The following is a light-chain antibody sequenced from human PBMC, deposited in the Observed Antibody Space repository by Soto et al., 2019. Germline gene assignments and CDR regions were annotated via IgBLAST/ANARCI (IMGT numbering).Light chain of an antibody. V-gene: IGLV2-14*01. CDR2: AVS. J-gene: IGLJ3*02. CDR3: SSYTSSNTWV. CDR1: SSDVGDYSY. Sequence: QSALTQPASVSGSPGQTITIPCTGTSSDVGDYSYLSWYQQHPDKAPKDLIYAVSNRPSGVSNRFSGSKSGNTAPLTISGLQAEDGADYYCSSYTSSNTWVFGGGTQLTVL.